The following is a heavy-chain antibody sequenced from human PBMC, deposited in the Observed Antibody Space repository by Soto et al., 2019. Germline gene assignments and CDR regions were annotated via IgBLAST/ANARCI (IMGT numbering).Heavy chain of an antibody. CDR3: GASYYAILTGHFAFDI. D-gene: IGHD3-9*01. V-gene: IGHV4-59*01. CDR2: ISDSGNS. CDR1: GGSISSYY. J-gene: IGHJ3*02. Sequence: SETLSLTCTVSGGSISSYYWSWIRQPPGKGLEWLGYISDSGNSNYNPSLKSRVTMPVDKSRSQFSLDLSSVTAADTAVYFCGASYYAILTGHFAFDIWGHGTMVTVSS.